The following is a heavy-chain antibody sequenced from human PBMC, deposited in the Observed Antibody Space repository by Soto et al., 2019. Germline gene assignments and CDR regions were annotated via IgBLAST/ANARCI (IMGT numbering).Heavy chain of an antibody. Sequence: EVQLVESGGGLVQPGGSLRLSCAASGFTFSSYWMSWVRQAPGKGLEWVANINEDGSGTYYVDSVKGRFTISRDNAKKSLYLQQNRLRAEDTAVYYCAREGEPYSSGCRKCGAYDYWGPGTLVPVSS. CDR1: GFTFSSYW. D-gene: IGHD6-19*01. CDR2: INEDGSGT. CDR3: AREGEPYSSGCRKCGAYDY. J-gene: IGHJ4*02. V-gene: IGHV3-7*01.